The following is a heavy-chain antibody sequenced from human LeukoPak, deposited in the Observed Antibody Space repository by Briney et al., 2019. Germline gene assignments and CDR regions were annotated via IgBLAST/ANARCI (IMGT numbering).Heavy chain of an antibody. CDR3: TTGYCSSSSCHRSLYFDY. J-gene: IGHJ4*02. CDR2: IKSKTDGGTT. CDR1: GFTFSSYW. Sequence: PGGSLRLSCAASGFTFSSYWMSWVRQAPGKGLEWVGRIKSKTDGGTTDYAAPVKGRFTISRDDSKNTLYLQMNSLKTEDTGVYYCTTGYCSSSSCHRSLYFDYWGQGTLVTVSS. V-gene: IGHV3-15*01. D-gene: IGHD2-2*01.